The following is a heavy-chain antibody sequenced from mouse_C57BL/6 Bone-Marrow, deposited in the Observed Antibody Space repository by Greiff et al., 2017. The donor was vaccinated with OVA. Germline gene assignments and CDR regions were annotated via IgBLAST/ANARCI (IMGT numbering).Heavy chain of an antibody. Sequence: QVQLKESGAELARPGASVKLSCKASGYTFTSYGISWVKQRTGQGLEWIGEIYPRSGNTYYNEKFKGKATLTADKSSSTAYMELRSLTSEDSAVYFCARSGYGYYYFDYWGQGTTLTVSS. D-gene: IGHD2-2*01. CDR3: ARSGYGYYYFDY. CDR1: GYTFTSYG. J-gene: IGHJ2*01. V-gene: IGHV1-81*01. CDR2: IYPRSGNT.